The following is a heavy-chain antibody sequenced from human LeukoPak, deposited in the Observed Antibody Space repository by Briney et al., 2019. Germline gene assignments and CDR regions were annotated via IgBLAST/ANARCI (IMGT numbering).Heavy chain of an antibody. CDR2: IYYSGST. J-gene: IGHJ4*02. D-gene: IGHD6-19*01. CDR1: GGSVSSGSYY. Sequence: PSETLSLTCTVSGGSVSSGSYYWSWIRQPPGKGLEWIGYIYYSGSTNYNPSLKSRVTISVDTSKNQFSLKLSSVTAADTAVYYCARSSIAVAGNYFDYWGQGTLVTVSS. CDR3: ARSSIAVAGNYFDY. V-gene: IGHV4-61*01.